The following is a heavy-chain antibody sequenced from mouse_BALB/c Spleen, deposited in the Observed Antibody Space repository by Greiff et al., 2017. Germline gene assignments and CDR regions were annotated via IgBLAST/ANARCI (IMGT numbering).Heavy chain of an antibody. Sequence: EVQLQQSGPELVKPGASVKISCKASGYSFTGYFMNWVMQSHGKSLEWIGRINPYNGDTFYNQKFKDKATLTVDKSSSTAYMQLSSPTSEDSAVYYCAPSTMITPWFAYWGQGTLVTVSA. V-gene: IGHV1-20*01. CDR1: GYSFTGYF. D-gene: IGHD2-4*01. J-gene: IGHJ3*01. CDR3: APSTMITPWFAY. CDR2: INPYNGDT.